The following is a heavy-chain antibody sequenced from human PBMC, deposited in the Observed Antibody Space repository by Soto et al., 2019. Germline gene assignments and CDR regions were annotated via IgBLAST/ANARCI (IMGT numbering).Heavy chain of an antibody. Sequence: QVQLVQSGAEVKKPGSSVKVSCKASGGTFSSYAISWVRQAPGQGLEWMGGLIPIFGTANYAQKFQGRVTITADESTSTAYMELSSLRSEDTAVYYCARDHGCSSTSCYTWFDPWGQGTLVTVSS. V-gene: IGHV1-69*01. CDR3: ARDHGCSSTSCYTWFDP. CDR2: LIPIFGTA. CDR1: GGTFSSYA. D-gene: IGHD2-2*02. J-gene: IGHJ5*02.